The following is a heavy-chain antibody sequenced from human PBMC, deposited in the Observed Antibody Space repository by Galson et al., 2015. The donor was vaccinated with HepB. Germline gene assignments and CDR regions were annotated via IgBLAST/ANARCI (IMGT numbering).Heavy chain of an antibody. D-gene: IGHD2-21*01. V-gene: IGHV3-48*02. Sequence: SLRLSCAASGFTFSSYSMNWVRQAPGKGLEWVSYISSSSSTIYYADSVKGRFTISRDNAKNSLYLQMNSLRDEDTAVYYCARGLSGGEPRQGFDYCGQGTLVTVSS. CDR1: GFTFSSYS. CDR3: ARGLSGGEPRQGFDY. J-gene: IGHJ4*02. CDR2: ISSSSSTI.